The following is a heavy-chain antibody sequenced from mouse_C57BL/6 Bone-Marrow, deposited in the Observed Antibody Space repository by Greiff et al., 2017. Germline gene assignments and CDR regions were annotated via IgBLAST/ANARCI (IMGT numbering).Heavy chain of an antibody. CDR1: GYTFTSYW. CDR2: IYPGSGST. V-gene: IGHV1-55*01. CDR3: ARPYYSNYCYFEV. Sequence: QVQLQQPGAELVKPGASVKMSCKASGYTFTSYWITWVKQRPGQGLEWIGDIYPGSGSTNYNEKFKSKATLTVDTSSSTAYLQLSSLPSEDSTVYDCARPYYSNYCYFEVWGTGTTLTVSS. J-gene: IGHJ1*03. D-gene: IGHD2-5*01.